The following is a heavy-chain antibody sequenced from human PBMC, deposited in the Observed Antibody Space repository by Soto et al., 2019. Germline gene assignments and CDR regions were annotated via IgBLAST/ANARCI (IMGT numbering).Heavy chain of an antibody. CDR3: ARGVGATGYYYYYGMDV. Sequence: SQTLSLTCAISGDSVSSNSAAWNWIRQSPSRGLEWLGRTYYRSKWYNDYAVSVKSRITINPDTSKNQFSLQLNSVTPEDTVVYYCARGVGATGYYYYYGMDVWGQGTTVTVSS. J-gene: IGHJ6*02. CDR1: GDSVSSNSAA. CDR2: TYYRSKWYN. D-gene: IGHD1-26*01. V-gene: IGHV6-1*01.